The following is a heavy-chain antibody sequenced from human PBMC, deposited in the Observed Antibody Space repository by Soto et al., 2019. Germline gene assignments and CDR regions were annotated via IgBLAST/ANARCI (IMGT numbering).Heavy chain of an antibody. D-gene: IGHD6-13*01. Sequence: SETLSLICTVYGGSISSYYWSWIRQPPGKGLEWIGYIYYSGSTNYNPSLKSRVTISVDTSKNQFSLKLSSVTAADTAVYYCARIIAAADYVGYYYYYYGTDVCGQGTTITVS. J-gene: IGHJ6*02. CDR2: IYYSGST. CDR1: GGSISSYY. V-gene: IGHV4-59*01. CDR3: ARIIAAADYVGYYYYYYGTDV.